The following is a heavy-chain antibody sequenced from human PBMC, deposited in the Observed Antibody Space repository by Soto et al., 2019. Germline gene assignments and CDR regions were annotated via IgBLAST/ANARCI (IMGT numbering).Heavy chain of an antibody. CDR2: IIPIFGTA. J-gene: IGHJ6*02. V-gene: IGHV1-69*12. D-gene: IGHD3-3*01. Sequence: QVQLVQSGAEVKKPGSSVKVSCKASGGTFSSYAISWVRQAPGQGLEWMGGIIPIFGTANYAQKFQGRVTITADESTNTAYMELSSLRSEDTAVYYCARISRSGWGHYYYGMDVWGQGTTVTVSS. CDR1: GGTFSSYA. CDR3: ARISRSGWGHYYYGMDV.